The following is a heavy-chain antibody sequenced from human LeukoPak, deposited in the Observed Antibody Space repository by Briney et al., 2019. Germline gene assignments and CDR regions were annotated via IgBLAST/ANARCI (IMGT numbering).Heavy chain of an antibody. CDR1: GFTFSSYW. D-gene: IGHD1-26*01. CDR2: INSDGSST. CDR3: AVGSYLGRNFDY. J-gene: IGHJ4*02. V-gene: IGHV3-74*01. Sequence: GGSLRLSCAASGFTFSSYWMHWVRQAPGKGLVWVSRINSDGSSTSYADSVKGRFTISRDNSKNTLYLQMNSLRAEDTAVYYSAVGSYLGRNFDYWGQGTLVTVSS.